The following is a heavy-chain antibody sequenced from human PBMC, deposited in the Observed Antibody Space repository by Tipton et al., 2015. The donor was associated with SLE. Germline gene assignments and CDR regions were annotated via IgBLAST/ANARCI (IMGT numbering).Heavy chain of an antibody. CDR2: IYHSGST. D-gene: IGHD3-10*01. V-gene: IGHV4-39*07. J-gene: IGHJ4*02. Sequence: GLVKPSETLSLTCTVSGGSISSSSYYWGWIRQPPGKGLEWIGSIYHSGSTYYNPSLKSRVTISVDTSKNQFSLKLSSVTAADTAVYYCARGPPLYYYDSGSYKYWGQGTLVTVSS. CDR1: GGSISSSSYY. CDR3: ARGPPLYYYDSGSYKY.